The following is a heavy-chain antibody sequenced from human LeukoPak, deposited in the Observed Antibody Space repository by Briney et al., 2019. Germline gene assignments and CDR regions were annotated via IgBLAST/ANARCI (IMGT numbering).Heavy chain of an antibody. J-gene: IGHJ4*02. D-gene: IGHD3-10*01. CDR1: GFTFSGYW. Sequence: PGGSLRLSCAASGFTFSGYWVTWVRQAPGKGLEWVANIKEDGSEKYYVDSVKGRFTISRDNAKNSLYLQMNSLRVEDTAMYFCARGLWFGEYVDHWGQGTLVTVSS. CDR3: ARGLWFGEYVDH. CDR2: IKEDGSEK. V-gene: IGHV3-7*03.